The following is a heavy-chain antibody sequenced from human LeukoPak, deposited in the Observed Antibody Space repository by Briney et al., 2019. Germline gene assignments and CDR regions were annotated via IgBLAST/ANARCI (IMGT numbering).Heavy chain of an antibody. CDR2: ISYDGSNK. D-gene: IGHD6-19*01. CDR1: GFTFSSYG. Sequence: GGSLRLSCAASGFTFSSYGMHWVRQAPGKGLEWVAVISYDGSNKYYADSVKGRFTISRDNSKNTLYLQMNSLRAEDTAVYYCAKDPQWLVQVHYYYGMDVWGQGTTVTVSS. CDR3: AKDPQWLVQVHYYYGMDV. J-gene: IGHJ6*02. V-gene: IGHV3-30*18.